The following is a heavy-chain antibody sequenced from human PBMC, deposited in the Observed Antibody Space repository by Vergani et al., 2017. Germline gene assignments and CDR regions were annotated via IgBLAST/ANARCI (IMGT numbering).Heavy chain of an antibody. CDR3: ARSIGYXAGATCRAYYFDH. V-gene: IGHV1-46*02. J-gene: IGHJ5*02. CDR1: GYIFKNYY. Sequence: VQLVQSGAEVRKPGASVTVSCTASGYIFKNYYIHWLRQAPGQAFEWMGILNPTTGHTTSAQKFMGRVDMTRDPSTYTSTRTVQMTLSSLRSEDTAVYYCARSIGYXAGATCRAYYFDHWGQGTRVTVSS. CDR2: LNPTTGHT. D-gene: IGHD2-21*01.